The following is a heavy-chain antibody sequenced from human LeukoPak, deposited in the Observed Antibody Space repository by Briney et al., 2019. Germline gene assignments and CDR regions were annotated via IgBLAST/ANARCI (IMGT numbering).Heavy chain of an antibody. CDR3: AKDKNVWGSYRTYYFDY. J-gene: IGHJ4*02. CDR2: IWYDGSNK. CDR1: GFTFSSYG. Sequence: GGSLRLSCAASGFTFSSYGMHWVRQAPGKGLEWVAVIWYDGSNKYYADFVKGRLTISRDNSKNTLYLQMNSLRAEDTAVYYCAKDKNVWGSYRTYYFDYWGQGTLVTVSS. D-gene: IGHD3-16*02. V-gene: IGHV3-33*06.